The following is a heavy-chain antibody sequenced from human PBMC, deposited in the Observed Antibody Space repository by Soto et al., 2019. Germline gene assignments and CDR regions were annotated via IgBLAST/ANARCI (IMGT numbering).Heavy chain of an antibody. D-gene: IGHD3-22*01. Sequence: SETLSLTCTVSGGSISSGGYYWSWIRQHLGKGLEWIGYIYYSGSTYYNPSLESRVTLSVDTSTKQFSLKVSSVTAADTAVYYCARANYFESSGPFDYWGQGTLVTVSS. CDR2: IYYSGST. CDR3: ARANYFESSGPFDY. J-gene: IGHJ4*02. CDR1: GGSISSGGYY. V-gene: IGHV4-31*03.